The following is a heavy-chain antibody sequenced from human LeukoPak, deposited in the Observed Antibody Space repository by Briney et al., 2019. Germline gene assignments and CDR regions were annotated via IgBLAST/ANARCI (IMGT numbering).Heavy chain of an antibody. J-gene: IGHJ4*02. CDR2: ISYDGSNK. CDR3: ARDYWGYDYVWGSSGGIKY. CDR1: GFTFSSYA. Sequence: GGSLRLSCAASGFTFSSYAMHWVRQAPGKGLEWVAVISYDGSNKYYADSVKGRFTISRDNSKNTLYLQVNSLRAKDTAVYYCARDYWGYDYVWGSSGGIKYWGQGTLVTVSS. V-gene: IGHV3-30*04. D-gene: IGHD3-16*01.